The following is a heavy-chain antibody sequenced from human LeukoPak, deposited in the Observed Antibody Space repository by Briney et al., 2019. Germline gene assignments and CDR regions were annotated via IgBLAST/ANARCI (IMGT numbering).Heavy chain of an antibody. CDR1: GFTFSTYG. J-gene: IGHJ4*02. CDR3: AKGPPDSSTWYKRTEG. CDR2: ISGSGGRT. Sequence: GGSLRLSCAASGFTFSTYGMSWVRQAPGKGLDWVSGISGSGGRTTYADSVAGRFTVSRDNSKNTLYLQMNSLRAEDTAIYYCAKGPPDSSTWYKRTEGWGQGTLVTVSS. D-gene: IGHD6-13*01. V-gene: IGHV3-23*01.